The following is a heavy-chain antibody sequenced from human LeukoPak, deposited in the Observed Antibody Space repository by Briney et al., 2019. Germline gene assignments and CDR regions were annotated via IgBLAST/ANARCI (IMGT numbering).Heavy chain of an antibody. CDR2: IIPILGIA. CDR3: ARDGVVPAAGFSY. J-gene: IGHJ4*02. CDR1: GGTFSSYA. D-gene: IGHD2-2*01. V-gene: IGHV1-69*04. Sequence: SVKVSCKASGGTFSSYAISWVRQAPGQGLERMGRIIPILGIANYAQKFQGRVTITADKSTSTAYMELSSLRSEDTAVYYCARDGVVPAAGFSYWGQGTLVTVSS.